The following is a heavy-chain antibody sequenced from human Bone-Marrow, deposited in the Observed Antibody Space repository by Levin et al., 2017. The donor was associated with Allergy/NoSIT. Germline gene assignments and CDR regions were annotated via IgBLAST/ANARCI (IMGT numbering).Heavy chain of an antibody. Sequence: ASVKVSCKASGYTFTDYYIHWVRQAPGQGLEWMGWINPKRGGTDYAQTFQGRLTMTRDTTIDTVYMELSSLTSADTAAYYCARVGRAYGSGSLNWFGPWGQGTLVTVSS. V-gene: IGHV1-2*02. CDR3: ARVGRAYGSGSLNWFGP. D-gene: IGHD3-10*01. J-gene: IGHJ5*02. CDR1: GYTFTDYY. CDR2: INPKRGGT.